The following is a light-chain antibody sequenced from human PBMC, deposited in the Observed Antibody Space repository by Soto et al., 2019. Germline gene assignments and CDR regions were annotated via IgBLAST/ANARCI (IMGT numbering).Light chain of an antibody. Sequence: DIVMTQSPDSLAVSLGERATINCKSSQSLLYSSNNKNYLAWYQQKTGQXPXLLIYWASTRESGVPDRFSGSGSGTDFTLTISSLQAEDVAVYYCQQYFSTPWTFGQGTKV. V-gene: IGKV4-1*01. CDR2: WAS. CDR1: QSLLYSSNNKNY. CDR3: QQYFSTPWT. J-gene: IGKJ1*01.